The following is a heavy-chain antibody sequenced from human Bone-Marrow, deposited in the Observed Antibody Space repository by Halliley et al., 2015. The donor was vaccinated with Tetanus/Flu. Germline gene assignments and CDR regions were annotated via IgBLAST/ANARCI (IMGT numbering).Heavy chain of an antibody. J-gene: IGHJ4*02. D-gene: IGHD1-20*01. CDR2: IWHDGSKI. V-gene: IGHV3-33*01. Sequence: WVATIWHDGSKISYAGSVRGRFTISRDDAEDTLYLQMNSLRAEDTGVYFCARGSGYNWNYLDHWGQGALVTISS. CDR3: ARGSGYNWNYLDH.